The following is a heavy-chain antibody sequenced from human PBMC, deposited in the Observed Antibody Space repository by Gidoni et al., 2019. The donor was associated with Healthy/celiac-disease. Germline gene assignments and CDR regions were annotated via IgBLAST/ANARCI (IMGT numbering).Heavy chain of an antibody. V-gene: IGHV2-5*02. CDR3: ARTGHIVVVPAGSVARAFDI. CDR1: GVRRSTSGGG. J-gene: IGHJ3*02. CDR2: IYWDDDK. D-gene: IGHD2-2*01. Sequence: QSNRKQCGPQRAERTPTLTRARTSSGVRRSTSGGGGGWNRQPQGKALEWLALIYWDDDKRYSPSLKSRLTLPTDTSNNQVVLTMTTMHPVYTATYYCARTGHIVVVPAGSVARAFDIWGQGTLVTVSS.